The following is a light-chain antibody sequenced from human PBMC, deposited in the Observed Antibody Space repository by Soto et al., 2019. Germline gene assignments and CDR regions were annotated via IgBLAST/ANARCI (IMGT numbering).Light chain of an antibody. J-gene: IGKJ1*01. CDR1: QSITNA. V-gene: IGKV1-5*03. Sequence: DIQMTQSPSTLSTSVGDRVTLTCRASQSITNALAWYQQKPGKAPNLLIYRATSLESGVPSRFSGSGSGTDFTLTISSLQPDDSATYYCQQYETYPRTFGQGTKVEI. CDR2: RAT. CDR3: QQYETYPRT.